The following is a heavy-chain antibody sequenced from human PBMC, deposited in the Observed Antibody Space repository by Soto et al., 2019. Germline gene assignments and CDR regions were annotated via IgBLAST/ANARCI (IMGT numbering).Heavy chain of an antibody. J-gene: IGHJ3*02. CDR3: AKTYEKGAFDI. Sequence: QVQLVESGGGVVQPGRSLRLSCAASGFTFSSYGMHWVRQAPGKGLEGVAVISYDGSNKYYADSVKGRFTISRDNSKNTLYLQMNSLRAEDTAVYYCAKTYEKGAFDIWGQGTMVTVSS. CDR1: GFTFSSYG. CDR2: ISYDGSNK. D-gene: IGHD2-8*01. V-gene: IGHV3-30*18.